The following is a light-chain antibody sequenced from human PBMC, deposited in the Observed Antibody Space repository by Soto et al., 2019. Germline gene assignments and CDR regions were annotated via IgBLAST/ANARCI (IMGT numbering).Light chain of an antibody. CDR2: DAS. J-gene: IGKJ1*01. Sequence: DIQMTQSPSAPSESVGDRHTNTYRASQSISSWLAWYQQKPGKAPKLLIYDASSLESGVPSRFSGSGSGTEFTLTIRSLQPDDFATYYCQQYNSYSPWTFGQGTKVDIK. CDR3: QQYNSYSPWT. CDR1: QSISSW. V-gene: IGKV1-5*01.